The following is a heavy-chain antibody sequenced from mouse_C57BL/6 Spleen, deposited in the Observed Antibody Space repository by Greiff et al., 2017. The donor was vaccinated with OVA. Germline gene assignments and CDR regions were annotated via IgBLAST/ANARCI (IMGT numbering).Heavy chain of an antibody. D-gene: IGHD3-2*02. Sequence: QVQLLQPGAELVKPGASVKLSCKASGYTFTSYWMQWVKQRPGQGLEWIGEIDPSDSYTNYNQKFKGKATLTVDTSSSTAYMQLSSLTSEDSAVYYCAREGDSSGYEDYWGQGTTLTVSS. J-gene: IGHJ2*01. CDR2: IDPSDSYT. V-gene: IGHV1-50*01. CDR1: GYTFTSYW. CDR3: AREGDSSGYEDY.